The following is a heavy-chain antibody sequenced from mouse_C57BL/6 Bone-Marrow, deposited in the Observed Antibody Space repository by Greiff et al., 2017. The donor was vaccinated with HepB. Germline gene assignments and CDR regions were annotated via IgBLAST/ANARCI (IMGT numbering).Heavy chain of an antibody. D-gene: IGHD1-1*01. Sequence: EVKLVESGGGLVQPKGSLKLSCAASGFSFNTYAMNWVRQAPGKGLEWVARIRSKSNNYATYYADSVKDRFTISRDDSESMLYLQMNNLKTEDTAMYYCVSSYYYGSSYAMDYWGQGTSVTVSS. CDR3: VSSYYYGSSYAMDY. J-gene: IGHJ4*01. CDR2: IRSKSNNYAT. V-gene: IGHV10-1*01. CDR1: GFSFNTYA.